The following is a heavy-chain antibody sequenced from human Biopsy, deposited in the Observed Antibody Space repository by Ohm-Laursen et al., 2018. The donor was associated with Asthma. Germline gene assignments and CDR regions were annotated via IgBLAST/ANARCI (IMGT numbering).Heavy chain of an antibody. D-gene: IGHD3-3*02. CDR2: ISYDGSNK. J-gene: IGHJ1*01. CDR3: ARTFHFWSPYHAEHYQL. CDR1: GFTFSSYA. V-gene: IGHV3-30-3*01. Sequence: SLRLSCSASGFTFSSYAMHWVRQAPGKGLEWVAVISYDGSNKYYADSVKGRFTISRDNAKNSLYLQMNSLRAEDTAVYYCARTFHFWSPYHAEHYQLWGQGTLVTVSS.